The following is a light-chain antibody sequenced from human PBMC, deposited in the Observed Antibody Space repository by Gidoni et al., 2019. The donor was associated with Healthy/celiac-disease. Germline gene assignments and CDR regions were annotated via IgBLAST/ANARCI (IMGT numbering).Light chain of an antibody. CDR1: SGHSSYA. Sequence: QLVLTQSPSASASLGASVKLTCTLSSGHSSYAIAWHQQQPEKGPRYLMKLNSDGSHSKGDGIPGRFSGSSSGAERYLPISSLQSEDEADYYCQTWGTGIQVFGGGTKLTVL. CDR2: LNSDGSH. CDR3: QTWGTGIQV. V-gene: IGLV4-69*01. J-gene: IGLJ3*02.